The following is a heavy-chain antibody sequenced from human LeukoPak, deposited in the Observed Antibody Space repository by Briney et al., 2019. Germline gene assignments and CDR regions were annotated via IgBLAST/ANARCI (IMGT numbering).Heavy chain of an antibody. CDR3: ARGKKRSGCSTPSCYASSYYYYYMDV. D-gene: IGHD2-2*01. CDR2: MNHSGGT. J-gene: IGHJ6*03. CDR1: GGSISSSSYY. Sequence: PSETLSLTCTVSGGSISSSSYYWGWIRQPPGKGLEWIGEMNHSGGTNYNPSLKSRVTISVDTSKNQFSLKLSSVTAADTAVYYCARGKKRSGCSTPSCYASSYYYYYMDVWGKGTTVTVSS. V-gene: IGHV4-39*07.